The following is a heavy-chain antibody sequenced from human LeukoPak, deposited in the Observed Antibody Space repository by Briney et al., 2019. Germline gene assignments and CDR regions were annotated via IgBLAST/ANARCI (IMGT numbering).Heavy chain of an antibody. CDR2: ISSSSSYI. CDR1: GFTFSSYS. D-gene: IGHD1-14*01. J-gene: IGHJ4*02. CDR3: ARLGATDFDY. Sequence: GGPLRLSCAASGFTFSSYSMNWVRQAPGKGLEWVSSISSSSSYIYYADSVKGRFTISRDNAKNSLYLQMNSLRAEDTAVYYCARLGATDFDYWGQGTLVTVSS. V-gene: IGHV3-21*01.